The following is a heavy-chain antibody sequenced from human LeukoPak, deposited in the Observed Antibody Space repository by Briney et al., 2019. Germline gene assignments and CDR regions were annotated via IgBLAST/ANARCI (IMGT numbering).Heavy chain of an antibody. V-gene: IGHV4-34*01. CDR2: INHSGST. CDR1: GGSFSGYY. CDR3: ARGPLYYYGSGSRRAAFDI. J-gene: IGHJ3*02. D-gene: IGHD3-10*01. Sequence: PSETLSLTCAVSGGSFSGYYWSWIRQPPGKGLEWIGEINHSGSTNYNPSLKSRVTISVDTSKNQFSLKLSSVTAADTAVYYCARGPLYYYGSGSRRAAFDIWGQGTMVTVSS.